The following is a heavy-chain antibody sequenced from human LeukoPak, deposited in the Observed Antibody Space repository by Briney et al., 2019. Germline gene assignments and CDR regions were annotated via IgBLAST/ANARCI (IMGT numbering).Heavy chain of an antibody. CDR1: GFTFNDYA. CDR3: AKGSSSSLIDY. J-gene: IGHJ4*02. CDR2: ISGSGGST. Sequence: QPGGSLRLSCVGSGFTFNDYAMSWVRQAPGKGLEWVSAISGSGGSTYYADSVKGRFTISRDNSKNTLYLQMNSLRAEDTAVYYCAKGSSSSLIDYWGQGTLVTVSS. D-gene: IGHD6-13*01. V-gene: IGHV3-23*01.